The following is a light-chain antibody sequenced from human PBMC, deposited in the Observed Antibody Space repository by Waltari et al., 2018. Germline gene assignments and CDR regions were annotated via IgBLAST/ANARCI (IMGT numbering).Light chain of an antibody. CDR3: MQALQTPLT. CDR1: QSLLHSNGYNY. V-gene: IGKV2-28*01. CDR2: LGS. Sequence: DIVMTQSPLSLPVTPGEPASISCRSSQSLLHSNGYNYLDWYLQKPGQSPRLRIYLGSNRASGVPGRFSGSGSGTDFTLKISRVEAEDVGVYYCMQALQTPLTFGGGTKVEIK. J-gene: IGKJ4*01.